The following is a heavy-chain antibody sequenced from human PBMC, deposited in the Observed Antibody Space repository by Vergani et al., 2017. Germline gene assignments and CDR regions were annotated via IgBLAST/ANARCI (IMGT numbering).Heavy chain of an antibody. Sequence: QVQLQESGPGLVKPSQTLSLTCTVSGGSISSGDYYWSWIRQHPGKGLEWIGYIYYSGSTYYNPSLKSRVTISVDTSKNQFSLKLSSVTAADTAVYYCRAAAGTRGYFDYWGQGTLVTVSS. D-gene: IGHD6-13*01. V-gene: IGHV4-31*03. CDR1: GGSISSGDYY. CDR2: IYYSGST. J-gene: IGHJ4*02. CDR3: RAAAGTRGYFDY.